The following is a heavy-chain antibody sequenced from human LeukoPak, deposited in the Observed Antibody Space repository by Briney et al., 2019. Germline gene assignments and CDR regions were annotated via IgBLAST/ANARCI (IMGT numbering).Heavy chain of an antibody. J-gene: IGHJ3*02. Sequence: SETLSLTCAVSGYSITSGYYWGWIRQPPGKGLEWIGSIYHSGSTYYNPSLKSRVTISVDTSKNQFSLKLSSVTAADTAVYYCAGIPDVLMVYSHVFDIWGQGTMVTVSS. V-gene: IGHV4-38-2*01. CDR1: GYSITSGYY. CDR2: IYHSGST. D-gene: IGHD2-8*01. CDR3: AGIPDVLMVYSHVFDI.